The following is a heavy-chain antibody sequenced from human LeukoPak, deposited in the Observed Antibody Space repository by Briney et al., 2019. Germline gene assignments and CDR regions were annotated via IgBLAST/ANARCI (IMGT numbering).Heavy chain of an antibody. CDR3: ARLRGSRGYSAVIDY. J-gene: IGHJ4*02. V-gene: IGHV3-21*01. CDR2: ISSSSSYI. D-gene: IGHD5-18*01. Sequence: GGSLRLSCAASGFTFSSYSMNLVRLAPGKGLEWVSSISSSSSYIYYADSVKGRFTISRDNAKNSLYLQMNSLRAKDTAVYYCARLRGSRGYSAVIDYWGQGTLVTVSS. CDR1: GFTFSSYS.